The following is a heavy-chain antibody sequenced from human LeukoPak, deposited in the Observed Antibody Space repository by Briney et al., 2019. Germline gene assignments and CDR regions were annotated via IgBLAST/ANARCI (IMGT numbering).Heavy chain of an antibody. J-gene: IGHJ4*02. D-gene: IGHD3-3*01. CDR2: INAGNGNT. V-gene: IGHV1-3*01. Sequence: ASVKVSCKASGYTFTSYAMHWVRQAPGQRLEWMGWINAGNGNTKYSQKFQGRVTITRDTSASTAYMELSSLRSEDTAVYYCARFGYGFWSGYYTRPIPPDYWGQGTLVTVSS. CDR1: GYTFTSYA. CDR3: ARFGYGFWSGYYTRPIPPDY.